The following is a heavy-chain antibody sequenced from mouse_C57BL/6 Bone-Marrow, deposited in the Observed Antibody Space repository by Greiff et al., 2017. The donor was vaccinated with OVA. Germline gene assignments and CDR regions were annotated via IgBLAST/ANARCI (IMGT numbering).Heavy chain of an antibody. D-gene: IGHD1-1*01. CDR3: ARDYYGSSYCY. V-gene: IGHV14-3*01. Sequence: EVKLVESVAELVRPGASVKLSCTASGFNIKNTYMHWVKQRPEQGLEWIGRIDPANGNTKYAPKFQGKATITAETSSNTAYLQLSSLTSDDTAIYYCARDYYGSSYCYWGQGTTLTVSS. J-gene: IGHJ2*01. CDR1: GFNIKNTY. CDR2: IDPANGNT.